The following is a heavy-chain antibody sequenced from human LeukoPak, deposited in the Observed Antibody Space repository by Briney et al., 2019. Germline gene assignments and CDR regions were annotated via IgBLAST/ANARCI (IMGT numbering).Heavy chain of an antibody. CDR3: ARARGSSGPRHYYYGMDV. Sequence: GGSLRLPCAASGFTFSDYYMSWIRQAPGKGLEWVSYISSSGSTIYYADSVKGRFTISRDNAKNSLYLQMNSLRAEDTAVYYCARARGSSGPRHYYYGMDVWGQGTTVTVSS. D-gene: IGHD6-19*01. V-gene: IGHV3-11*01. CDR1: GFTFSDYY. CDR2: ISSSGSTI. J-gene: IGHJ6*02.